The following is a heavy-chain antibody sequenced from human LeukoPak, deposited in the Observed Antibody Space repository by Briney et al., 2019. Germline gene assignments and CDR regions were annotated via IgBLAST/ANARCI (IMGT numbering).Heavy chain of an antibody. D-gene: IGHD1-1*01. CDR3: ARVASSWTLDQIFYS. Sequence: PGGSLRLSCAASGFTFSAYNMNWVRQAPGKGLEWVSFITSNGGLIHYTDSVMGRFTISRDNAENSLYLQMNSLRVDDTGVYYCARVASSWTLDQIFYSWGQGTLVTVSS. CDR2: ITSNGGLI. CDR1: GFTFSAYN. V-gene: IGHV3-48*04. J-gene: IGHJ4*02.